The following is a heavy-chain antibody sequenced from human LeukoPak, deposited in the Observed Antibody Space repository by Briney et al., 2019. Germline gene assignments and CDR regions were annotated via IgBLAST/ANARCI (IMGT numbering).Heavy chain of an antibody. CDR2: ISRNGAAT. D-gene: IGHD3-10*01. CDR3: AKDYNRAYYYGSGFDY. V-gene: IGHV3-43*01. Sequence: GGSLRLSCEASGFSFGDYNMHWVRQAPGKGLEWVSLISRNGAATKYADSVRGRFTVSRDNSKNTLYLQMNSLRAEDTAVYYCAKDYNRAYYYGSGFDYWGQGTLVTVSS. J-gene: IGHJ4*02. CDR1: GFSFGDYN.